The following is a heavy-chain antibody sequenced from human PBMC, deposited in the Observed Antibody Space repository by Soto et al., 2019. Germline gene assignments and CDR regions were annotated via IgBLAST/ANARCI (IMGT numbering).Heavy chain of an antibody. V-gene: IGHV3-66*01. CDR3: TRKQSMDV. J-gene: IGHJ6*02. CDR2: IYRSGDT. Sequence: DVQLVESGGDLVQPGGSLRLSCAASGFTVSDNYMNWVRQAPGKGLEWVSTIYRSGDTIYADSVKGRFTISRDNAKNTIYLQMNSLRAEDTAVYYCTRKQSMDVWGQGTTITVSS. CDR1: GFTVSDNY.